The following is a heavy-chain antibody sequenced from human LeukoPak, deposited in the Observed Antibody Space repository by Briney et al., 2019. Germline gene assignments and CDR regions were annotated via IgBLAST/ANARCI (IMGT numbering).Heavy chain of an antibody. V-gene: IGHV1-8*01. CDR2: MNPSSGNT. CDR1: GYTFTSYD. D-gene: IGHD2-2*01. J-gene: IGHJ4*02. Sequence: GASVKVSCKASGYTFTSYDINWVRQDTGQGLEWMGWMNPSSGNTGYAQKFQGRVTMTRNTSISTAYMELSSLRSEDTAVYYCARVPLGPADYWGQGTLVTVSS. CDR3: ARVPLGPADY.